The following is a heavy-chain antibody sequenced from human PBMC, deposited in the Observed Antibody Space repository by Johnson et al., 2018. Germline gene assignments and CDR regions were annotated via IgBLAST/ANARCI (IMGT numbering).Heavy chain of an antibody. V-gene: IGHV3-43*01. CDR3: AKDSGYLYGLDV. D-gene: IGHD3-22*01. J-gene: IGHJ6*02. Sequence: EVQLVESGGLVIQPGGSLRLSCEASTFTFDDYTMHWVRQAPGKGLAWVSLISWHGTYYADSVQGRFTISRDNSKNSLYLQMNSLRTEDTALYYCAKDSGYLYGLDVWGQGTTVIVSS. CDR1: TFTFDDYT. CDR2: ISWHGT.